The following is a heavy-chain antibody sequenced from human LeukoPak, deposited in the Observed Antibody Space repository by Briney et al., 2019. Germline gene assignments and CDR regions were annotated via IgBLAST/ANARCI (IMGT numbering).Heavy chain of an antibody. D-gene: IGHD1-14*01. J-gene: IGHJ4*02. V-gene: IGHV5-10-1*01. CDR2: IDPSDSYT. Sequence: GESLKISCKGSGYSFTSYWISWVRQMPGKGLGWMGRIDPSDSYTNYSPSFQGHVTISADKSISTAYLQWSSLKASDTAMYYCARLRPPSTRAYKTTFYYFDYWGQGTLVTVSS. CDR1: GYSFTSYW. CDR3: ARLRPPSTRAYKTTFYYFDY.